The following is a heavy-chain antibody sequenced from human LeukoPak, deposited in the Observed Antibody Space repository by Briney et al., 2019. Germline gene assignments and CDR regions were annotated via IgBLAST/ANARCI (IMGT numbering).Heavy chain of an antibody. CDR2: IYSSGST. D-gene: IGHD1-26*01. Sequence: SETLSLTCTVSGVSISSYYWSWIRQPPGKGLEWIGYIYSSGSTNYNPSLKSQVTISVDTSKNQFSLKLSSVTAADTAVYYCARLYSGSYAHLDYWGQGTLVTVSS. CDR3: ARLYSGSYAHLDY. V-gene: IGHV4-4*09. CDR1: GVSISSYY. J-gene: IGHJ4*02.